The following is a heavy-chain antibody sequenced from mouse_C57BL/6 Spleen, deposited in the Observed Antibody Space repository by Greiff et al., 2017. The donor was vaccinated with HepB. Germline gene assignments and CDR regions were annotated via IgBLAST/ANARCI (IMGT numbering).Heavy chain of an antibody. J-gene: IGHJ3*01. CDR1: GFTFSSYA. D-gene: IGHD4-1*01. Sequence: EVQGVESGEGLVKPGGSLKLSCAASGFTFSSYAMSWVRQTPEKRLEWVAYISSGGDYIYYADTVKGRFTISRDNARNTLYLQMSSLKSEDTAMYYCTRDRELGRGFAYWGQGTLVTVSA. CDR3: TRDRELGRGFAY. CDR2: ISSGGDYI. V-gene: IGHV5-9-1*02.